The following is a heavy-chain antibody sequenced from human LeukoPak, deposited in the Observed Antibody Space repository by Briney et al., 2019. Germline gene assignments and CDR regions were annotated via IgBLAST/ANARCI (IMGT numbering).Heavy chain of an antibody. Sequence: ASVKVSCKASGYTFTGYYMHWVRQAPGQGLEWMGWINPNSGGTNYAQKFQGRVTMTRDTSISTAYMELSRLRSDDTAVYYCARSDIVVVPAANRNGDFDYWGQGTLVTVSS. CDR1: GYTFTGYY. D-gene: IGHD2-2*01. J-gene: IGHJ4*02. V-gene: IGHV1-2*02. CDR3: ARSDIVVVPAANRNGDFDY. CDR2: INPNSGGT.